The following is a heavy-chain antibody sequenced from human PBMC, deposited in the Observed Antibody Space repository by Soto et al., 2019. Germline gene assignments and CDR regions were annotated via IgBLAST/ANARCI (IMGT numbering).Heavy chain of an antibody. CDR1: GGSISSYY. CDR3: ASSGYCSGGSCYHTSNYFDY. J-gene: IGHJ4*02. V-gene: IGHV4-59*01. Sequence: PSETLSLTCTVSGGSISSYYWSWIRQPPGKGLEWIGYIYYSGSTNYNPSLKSRVTISVDTSKNQFSLKLSSVTAADTAVYYCASSGYCSGGSCYHTSNYFDYWGQGTLVTVSS. CDR2: IYYSGST. D-gene: IGHD2-15*01.